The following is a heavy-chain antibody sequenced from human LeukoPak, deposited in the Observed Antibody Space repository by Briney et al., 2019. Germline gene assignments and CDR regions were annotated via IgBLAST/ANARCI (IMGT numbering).Heavy chain of an antibody. CDR3: ARTDDSSGCHY. J-gene: IGHJ4*02. CDR1: GYTFTGYY. CDR2: INPNNGGT. V-gene: IGHV1-2*02. D-gene: IGHD3-22*01. Sequence: ASVKVSCKASGYTFTGYYMHWVRQPPGQGLEWMGWINPNNGGTNYAQKFQGRVTMTRDTSISTAYMELSRLRSDDTAVYYCARTDDSSGCHYWGQGTLVTVSS.